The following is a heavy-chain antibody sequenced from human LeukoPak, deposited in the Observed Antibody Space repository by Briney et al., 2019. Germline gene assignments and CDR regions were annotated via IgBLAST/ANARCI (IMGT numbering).Heavy chain of an antibody. CDR2: IYYFGST. CDR1: GFTFSSYG. D-gene: IGHD3-22*01. V-gene: IGHV4-59*01. Sequence: GTLRLSCAASGFTFSSYGMSWVRQAPGKGLEWIGYIYYFGSTNYNPSLKSRVTISVDTSKNQFSLKLSSVTAADTAVYYCARADDISGPVAYWGQGTLVTVSS. CDR3: ARADDISGPVAY. J-gene: IGHJ4*02.